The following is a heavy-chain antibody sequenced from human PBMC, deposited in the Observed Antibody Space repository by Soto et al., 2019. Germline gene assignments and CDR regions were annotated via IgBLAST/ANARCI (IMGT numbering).Heavy chain of an antibody. CDR1: GGTFSTYT. V-gene: IGHV1-69*02. D-gene: IGHD3-9*01. CDR3: ARVVRYFDTPYGMDV. CDR2: VIPIPNMA. Sequence: GASVKVSCEACGGTFSTYTISWVRQAPGQGLEWMGRVIPIPNMANYAQKFQGRVTITADNSKNTLFLQMNSLRAEDTAEYYCARVVRYFDTPYGMDVWGQGTTVTVSS. J-gene: IGHJ6*02.